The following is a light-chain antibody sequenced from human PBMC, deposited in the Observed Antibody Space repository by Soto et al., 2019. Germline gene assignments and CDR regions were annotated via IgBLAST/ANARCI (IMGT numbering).Light chain of an antibody. CDR3: HQYGSSPLT. J-gene: IGKJ4*01. CDR1: QSVSRSY. Sequence: EILVRRSPGTLSLSPGERATLSLRASQSVSRSYLAWYQQKPGQAPRLLIYGASSRATGTPDRFSGSGSGTDFTLTITRLEPEDFAVYYCHQYGSSPLTFGGGTKVDIK. V-gene: IGKV3-20*01. CDR2: GAS.